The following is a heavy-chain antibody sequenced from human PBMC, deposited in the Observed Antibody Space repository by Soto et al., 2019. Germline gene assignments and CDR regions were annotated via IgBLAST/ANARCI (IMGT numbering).Heavy chain of an antibody. D-gene: IGHD2-2*01. CDR3: ASTYCTTTSCQAHGMDV. CDR1: GGSVNSGSYY. Sequence: QVQLQESGPGLVKPSETLSLTCTVSGGSVNSGSYYWTWLRQPPGKGLQWIGYLYYNTNTNYNPSHKSRVTISVDTSKNQFSLKLSSVTAADTAVYYCASTYCTTTSCQAHGMDVWGQGTTVTVSS. V-gene: IGHV4-61*01. CDR2: LYYNTNT. J-gene: IGHJ6*02.